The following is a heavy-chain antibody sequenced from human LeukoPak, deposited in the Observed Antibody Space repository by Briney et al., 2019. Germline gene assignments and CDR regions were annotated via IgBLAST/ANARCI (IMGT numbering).Heavy chain of an antibody. CDR3: ARDKYSDFWSGYFYYYYYMDV. J-gene: IGHJ6*03. CDR2: ISYDGSNK. V-gene: IGHV3-30*04. Sequence: PGRSLRLSCAASGFTFSSYAMHWVRQAPGKGLEWVAVISYDGSNKYYADSVKGRFTISRDNSKNTLYLQMNSLRAEDTAVYYCARDKYSDFWSGYFYYYYYMDVWGKGTTVTVSS. D-gene: IGHD3-3*01. CDR1: GFTFSSYA.